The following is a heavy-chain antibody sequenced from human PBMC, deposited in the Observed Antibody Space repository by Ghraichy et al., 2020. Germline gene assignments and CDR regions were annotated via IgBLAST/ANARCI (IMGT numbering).Heavy chain of an antibody. CDR1: GFTFSDYY. Sequence: GESLNISCAASGFTFSDYYLSWIRQAPGKGLEWVSYISTSGSTIYYADSVKGRFTISRDNAKNSLYLQMNSLRAEDTAVYYCARVSRLGGPRGPYYFDYWGQGTLVTVSS. V-gene: IGHV3-11*01. CDR2: ISTSGSTI. J-gene: IGHJ4*02. D-gene: IGHD2-15*01. CDR3: ARVSRLGGPRGPYYFDY.